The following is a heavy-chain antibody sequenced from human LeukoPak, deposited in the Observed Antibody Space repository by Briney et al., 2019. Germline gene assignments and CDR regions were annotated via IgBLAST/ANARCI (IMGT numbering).Heavy chain of an antibody. Sequence: SETLSLTCNVSGGSISSATYYWGWLRQPPGKGLEWIGSIYYTGTTYYNPSLKSRVTISVDTSKNQFSLKLSSVTAADTAVYYCARGKYSSGWYNWFDPWGQGTLVTVSS. CDR3: ARGKYSSGWYNWFDP. CDR2: IYYTGTT. D-gene: IGHD6-19*01. J-gene: IGHJ5*02. CDR1: GGSISSATYY. V-gene: IGHV4-39*07.